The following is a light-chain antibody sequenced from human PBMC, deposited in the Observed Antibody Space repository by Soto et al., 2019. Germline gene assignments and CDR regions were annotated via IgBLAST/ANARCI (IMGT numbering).Light chain of an antibody. V-gene: IGKV2-30*02. Sequence: EVVMTQSPLSLPVTLGQPAAISCRSSQSLVHSDGSTYLNWLQQRPDQSPRRLIYKVSNRDSGVPDRFSGSGSGTDFTLTISRVEAEDIGVYYCVQGTHWPRAFGQGTKVEIK. CDR1: QSLVHSDGSTY. J-gene: IGKJ1*01. CDR2: KVS. CDR3: VQGTHWPRA.